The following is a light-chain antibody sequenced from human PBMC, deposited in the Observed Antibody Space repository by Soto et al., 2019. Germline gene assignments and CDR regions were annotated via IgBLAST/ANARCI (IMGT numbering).Light chain of an antibody. CDR2: AAS. CDR1: QSISTY. J-gene: IGKJ1*01. CDR3: QQRYSTPWT. Sequence: DIQMTQSPSSLSASVGDRVTITCRASQSISTYLNWYQQKPGKAPKLLIYAASSLQSGVPSRFSGRGSGTAFTLSISSLQPEDFATYYCQQRYSTPWTFGQGTKVEIK. V-gene: IGKV1-39*01.